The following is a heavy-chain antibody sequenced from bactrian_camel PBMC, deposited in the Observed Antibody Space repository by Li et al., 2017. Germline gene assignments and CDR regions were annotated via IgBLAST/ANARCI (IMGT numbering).Heavy chain of an antibody. D-gene: IGHD1*01. CDR2: ISSGGGNL. CDR3: AKGGFTPYELNF. Sequence: VQLVESGGGSVQAGGSLRLSCTASATIYTGNCIGWFRQVPGKGLEWVSTISSGGGNLDYADSVKGRFTVSRDNAKNTIYLQLNSLKTEDTAQYYCAKGGFTPYELNFWGQGTQVTVS. J-gene: IGHJ4*01. CDR1: ATIYTGNC. V-gene: IGHV3S1*01.